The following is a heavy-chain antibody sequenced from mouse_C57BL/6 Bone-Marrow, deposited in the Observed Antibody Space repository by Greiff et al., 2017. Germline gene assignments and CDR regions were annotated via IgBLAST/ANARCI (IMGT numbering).Heavy chain of an antibody. CDR2: ISSGGSYT. CDR3: ARRVYGSGFAY. V-gene: IGHV5-6*02. D-gene: IGHD1-1*01. CDR1: GFTFSSYG. J-gene: IGHJ3*01. Sequence: EVKLVESGGDLVKPGGSLKLSCAASGFTFSSYGMSWVRQTPDKRLEWVATISSGGSYTYYQDSVKGRVTISRDNAKNTLYLQMSSLKSEDTAMYYCARRVYGSGFAYWGQGTLVTVSA.